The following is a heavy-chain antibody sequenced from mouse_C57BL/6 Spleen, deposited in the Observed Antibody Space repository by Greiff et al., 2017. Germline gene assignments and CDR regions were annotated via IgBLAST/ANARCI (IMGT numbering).Heavy chain of an antibody. J-gene: IGHJ3*01. D-gene: IGHD3-2*02. Sequence: MESCKASGYTFTSYWMHWVKQRPGQGLEWIGEIDPSDSYTNYNQKFKGKSTLTVDKSSSTAYMQLSSLTSEDSAVYYCARSSGYRFAYWGQGTLVTVSA. V-gene: IGHV1-69*01. CDR3: ARSSGYRFAY. CDR2: IDPSDSYT. CDR1: GYTFTSYW.